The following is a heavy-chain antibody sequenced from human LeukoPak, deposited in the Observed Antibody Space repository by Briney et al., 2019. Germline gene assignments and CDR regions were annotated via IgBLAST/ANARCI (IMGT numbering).Heavy chain of an antibody. CDR1: GGSISSYY. CDR3: ARLGYYYDSSGYYGDYYYYYYMDV. V-gene: IGHV4-59*01. D-gene: IGHD3-22*01. CDR2: IYYSGST. Sequence: SETLSLTCTVSGGSISSYYWSWIRQPPGKGLEWIGYIYYSGSTNYNPSLKSRVTISVDTSKNQFSLQLSSVTAEDTAVYYCARLGYYYDSSGYYGDYYYYYYMDVWGKGTTVTVCS. J-gene: IGHJ6*03.